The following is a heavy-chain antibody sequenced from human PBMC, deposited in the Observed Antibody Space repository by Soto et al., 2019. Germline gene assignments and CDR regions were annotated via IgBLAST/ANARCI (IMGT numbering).Heavy chain of an antibody. D-gene: IGHD6-19*01. CDR2: IRSKVDSYST. V-gene: IGHV3-72*01. J-gene: IGHJ4*02. CDR3: ARGRGSGWYYFDY. CDR1: GFTFSDHY. Sequence: GGSLRLSCAASGFTFSDHYMDWVRQAPGKGLEWVGRIRSKVDSYSTEYAASVKGRFTISRDESKNSLYLQMNSLKTEDTAVYYCARGRGSGWYYFDYWGQGSLVTVSS.